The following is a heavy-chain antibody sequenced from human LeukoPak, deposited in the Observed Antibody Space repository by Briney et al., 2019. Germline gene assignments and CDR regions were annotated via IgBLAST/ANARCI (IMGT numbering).Heavy chain of an antibody. D-gene: IGHD4-23*01. Sequence: PSETLSLTCTVSGVSISYNYWSWIRQPPGKGLECIGQIFYTGATEYIPSLKSRASLSLDTAKTQFSLRLSSVTAGDPAGYYFARQHGGNYLDFWGQGTLVTVCS. V-gene: IGHV4-59*01. CDR2: IFYTGAT. J-gene: IGHJ4*02. CDR3: ARQHGGNYLDF. CDR1: GVSISYNY.